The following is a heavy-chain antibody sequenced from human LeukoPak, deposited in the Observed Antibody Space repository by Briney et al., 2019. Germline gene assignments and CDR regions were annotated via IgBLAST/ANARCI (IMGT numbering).Heavy chain of an antibody. Sequence: GGSLRLSCTASGFTFGDYAMSWFRQAPGKGLEWVGFIRSKAYGGTTEYAASMKGRFTISRDDSKSIAYLQMNSLKTEDTAVYYCTRGSSPGIAVAVDNYWGQGTLVTVSS. J-gene: IGHJ4*02. V-gene: IGHV3-49*03. CDR3: TRGSSPGIAVAVDNY. CDR2: IRSKAYGGTT. D-gene: IGHD6-19*01. CDR1: GFTFGDYA.